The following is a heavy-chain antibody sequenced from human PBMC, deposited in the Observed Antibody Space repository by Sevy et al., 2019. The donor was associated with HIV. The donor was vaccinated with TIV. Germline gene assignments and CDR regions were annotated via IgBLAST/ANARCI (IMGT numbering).Heavy chain of an antibody. Sequence: GGSLRLSCAASGYIFSSYTMTWVRQAPGKGLEWVSGITGSGGNTYYADSVKGRFTISIDKSKGTLYLQMNNLRAEDTAVYYCARDLPPSATTVPHFDYWGRGTLVTVSS. J-gene: IGHJ4*01. CDR2: ITGSGGNT. CDR3: ARDLPPSATTVPHFDY. D-gene: IGHD4-17*01. V-gene: IGHV3-23*01. CDR1: GYIFSSYT.